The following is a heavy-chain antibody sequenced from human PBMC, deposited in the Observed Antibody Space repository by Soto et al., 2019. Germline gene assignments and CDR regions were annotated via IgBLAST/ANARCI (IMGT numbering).Heavy chain of an antibody. CDR1: GGSITSSSYY. CDR3: ARQRTTVVTQAYFDH. J-gene: IGHJ4*02. CDR2: IYYSGRS. D-gene: IGHD4-17*01. V-gene: IGHV4-39*01. Sequence: SETLSLTCTVSGGSITSSSYYWGWIREPPGKGLEWIGGIYYSGRSYYNPSLKGRVTMSVDTSKNQFSLTLNSVTAADAAVYYCARQRTTVVTQAYFDHWGQGTLVTVSS.